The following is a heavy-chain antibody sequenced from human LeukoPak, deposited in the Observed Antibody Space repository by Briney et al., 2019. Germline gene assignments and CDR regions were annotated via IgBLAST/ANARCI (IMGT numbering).Heavy chain of an antibody. CDR1: GGSISSSSYY. Sequence: SETLSLTCTVSGGSISSSSYYWGWIRQPPGKGLEWIGSIYYSGSTYYNPSLKSRVTISVDTSKSQFSLKLSSVTAADTAVYYCARQGGGGGYSFGTFDIWGQGTMVTVSS. D-gene: IGHD1-26*01. CDR3: ARQGGGGGYSFGTFDI. CDR2: IYYSGST. V-gene: IGHV4-39*01. J-gene: IGHJ3*02.